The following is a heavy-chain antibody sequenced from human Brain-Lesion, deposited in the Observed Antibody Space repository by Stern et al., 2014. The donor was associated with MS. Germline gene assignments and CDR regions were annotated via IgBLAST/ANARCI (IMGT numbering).Heavy chain of an antibody. J-gene: IGHJ4*02. D-gene: IGHD1-14*01. CDR3: ARDITGSSAYFAY. CDR1: GFTFDDYA. CDR2: ISWNSGTI. V-gene: IGHV3-9*01. Sequence: EVQLVESGGDLVQPGRSLRLSCAAFGFTFDDYAMHWVRQAPGKGLEWVAGISWNSGTIGYAAPVTGRFTPSRDNAYSSLYLQMNSLRPEDTALYYCARDITGSSAYFAYWGQGTLVTVSS.